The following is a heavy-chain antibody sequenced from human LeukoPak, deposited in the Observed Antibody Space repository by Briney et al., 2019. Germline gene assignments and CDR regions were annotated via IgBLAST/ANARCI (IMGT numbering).Heavy chain of an antibody. V-gene: IGHV1-8*01. CDR3: ARLDKSSSWYFSY. J-gene: IGHJ4*02. CDR2: MNPNSGNT. CDR1: GYTFTSYD. D-gene: IGHD6-13*01. Sequence: ASVKVSCKASGYTFTSYDINWVRQATRQGLEWMGWMNPNSGNTGYAQKFQGRVTMTRNTSISTAYMELSSLRSEDTAVYYCARLDKSSSWYFSYWGQGTLVTVSS.